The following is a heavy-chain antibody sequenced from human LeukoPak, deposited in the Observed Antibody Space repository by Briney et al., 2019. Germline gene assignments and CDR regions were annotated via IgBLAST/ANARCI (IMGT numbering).Heavy chain of an antibody. D-gene: IGHD4-23*01. J-gene: IGHJ6*02. V-gene: IGHV4-61*01. Sequence: SETLSLTCTVSGGSVSSGSYYWSWIRQPPGKGLEWIGYIYYSGSTNYNPSLKSRVTISVDMSKNQFSLKLSSVTAADTAVYYCAREASTTVAYYGMDVWGQGTTVTVSS. CDR3: AREASTTVAYYGMDV. CDR2: IYYSGST. CDR1: GGSVSSGSYY.